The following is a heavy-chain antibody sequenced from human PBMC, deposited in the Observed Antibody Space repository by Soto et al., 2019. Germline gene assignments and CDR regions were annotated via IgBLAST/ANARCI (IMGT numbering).Heavy chain of an antibody. Sequence: EVQLLESGGGLVQPGGSLRLSCTVSGFTFSDYAMNWVRQAPGKGLEWVSSVSTGGGSTIYADSVKGRFTISRDNAKNALYLQMNSLRAEDTAVYYCARGGGYCSSTSCYSDYYYYGMDVWGQGTTVTVSS. CDR3: ARGGGYCSSTSCYSDYYYYGMDV. CDR2: VSTGGGST. J-gene: IGHJ6*02. D-gene: IGHD2-2*02. V-gene: IGHV3-23*01. CDR1: GFTFSDYA.